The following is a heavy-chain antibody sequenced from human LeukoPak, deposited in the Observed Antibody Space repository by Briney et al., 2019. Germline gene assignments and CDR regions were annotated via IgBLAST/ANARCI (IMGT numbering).Heavy chain of an antibody. CDR2: ISSSGSTI. J-gene: IGHJ3*02. CDR3: ARDPSGMGSSASAFDI. Sequence: GGSLRLSCAASGFTFSDYYMSWIRQPPGKGLEWVSYISSSGSTIYYADSVKGRFTISRDNAKNSLYLQMNSLRAEDTAVYYCARDPSGMGSSASAFDIWGQGTMVTVSS. CDR1: GFTFSDYY. V-gene: IGHV3-11*04. D-gene: IGHD1-26*01.